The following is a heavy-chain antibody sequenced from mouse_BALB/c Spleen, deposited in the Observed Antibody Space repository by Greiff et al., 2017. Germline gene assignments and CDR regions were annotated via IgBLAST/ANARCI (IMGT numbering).Heavy chain of an antibody. D-gene: IGHD2-4*01. Sequence: QVQLQQPGAELVRPGASVTLSCKASGFSFTSYWMNWVKQRPGQGLEWLGMIHPSDSETRLTQKFKDKATLTVDTSSSTAYMQLSSPTSEDSAVYYGRRWEDYGAYWGQGTLVTVAA. CDR3: RRWEDYGAY. CDR1: GFSFTSYW. J-gene: IGHJ3*01. V-gene: IGHV1S127*01. CDR2: IHPSDSET.